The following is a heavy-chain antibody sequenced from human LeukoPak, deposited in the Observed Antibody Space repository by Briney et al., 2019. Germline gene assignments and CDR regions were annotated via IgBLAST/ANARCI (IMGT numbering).Heavy chain of an antibody. D-gene: IGHD4-17*01. V-gene: IGHV3-7*01. CDR3: AREVYGDYGGFDY. J-gene: IGHJ4*02. CDR1: GFTFGKYW. Sequence: GGSLRLSCVASGFTFGKYWMSWVRQAPGKGLEWVANIKLDGSEKNYVDSVKGRFTISRDNTKNSLYLQMNSLRAEDTAVYYCAREVYGDYGGFDYWGQGTLVTVSS. CDR2: IKLDGSEK.